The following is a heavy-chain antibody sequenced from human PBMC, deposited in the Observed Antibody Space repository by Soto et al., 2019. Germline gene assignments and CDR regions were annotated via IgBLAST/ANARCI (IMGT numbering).Heavy chain of an antibody. CDR2: INSGSTSV. D-gene: IGHD2-2*01. V-gene: IGHV3-48*01. J-gene: IGHJ4*02. Sequence: EVQLVESGGGLVQPGGSLRLSCVASEFIFNSYSMNWVRQAPGKGLEWISYINSGSTSVFYADSVKGRFTTSRDNAKNSLYLQMNSLRAEDTAVYYCASSASPAAYWGQGALVTVSS. CDR1: EFIFNSYS. CDR3: ASSASPAAY.